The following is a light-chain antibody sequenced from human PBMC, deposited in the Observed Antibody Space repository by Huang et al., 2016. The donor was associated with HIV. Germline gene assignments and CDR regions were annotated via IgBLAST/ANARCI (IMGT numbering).Light chain of an antibody. Sequence: ETVLTQSPGTLPLSPGARATLPCRASQSVSSNFLAWYQQKPGQAPRFLIYGASTRATGVPERFSGSGSGTDFTLTISRLEPEDFAVYYCQQYGSSPLTFGGGTKVEIK. V-gene: IGKV3-20*01. CDR1: QSVSSNF. CDR2: GAS. CDR3: QQYGSSPLT. J-gene: IGKJ4*01.